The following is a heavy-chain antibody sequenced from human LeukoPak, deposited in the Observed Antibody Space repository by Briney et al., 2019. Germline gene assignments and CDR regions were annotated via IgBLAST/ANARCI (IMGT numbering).Heavy chain of an antibody. CDR1: GFTFSSYW. CDR3: ARDFDCSDGSCIPRTGFDY. CDR2: IYSDGSST. Sequence: GGSLRLSCAASGFTFSSYWMHWVRQAPGKGLVWVSRIYSDGSSTSYADSVKGRFTISRDNAKNTLYLQMNSLRAEDTAVYYCARDFDCSDGSCIPRTGFDYWGQGTLVTVSS. J-gene: IGHJ4*02. V-gene: IGHV3-74*01. D-gene: IGHD2-15*01.